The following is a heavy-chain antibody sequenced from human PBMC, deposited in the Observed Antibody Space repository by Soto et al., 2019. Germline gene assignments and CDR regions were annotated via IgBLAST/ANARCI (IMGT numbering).Heavy chain of an antibody. J-gene: IGHJ4*02. V-gene: IGHV3-23*01. CDR1: GFTFSSYA. CDR3: AKTDPGRFSPPGSSTPIFDY. CDR2: ISGSGGST. Sequence: EVQLLESGGGLVQPGGSLRLSCAASGFTFSSYAMSWVRQAPGKGLEWVSAISGSGGSTYYADSVKGRFTISRDNSKNTLYLQMNSLRAEDTAVYYCAKTDPGRFSPPGSSTPIFDYWGQGTLVTVSS. D-gene: IGHD3-3*01.